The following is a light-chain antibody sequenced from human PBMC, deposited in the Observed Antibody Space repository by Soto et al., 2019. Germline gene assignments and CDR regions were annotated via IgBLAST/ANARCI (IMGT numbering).Light chain of an antibody. CDR1: QSVSSY. CDR2: DAS. V-gene: IGKV3-11*01. CDR3: QQRSNWPLT. Sequence: ELVLTQSPATLSLSPGERATLSCRASQSVSSYLAWYQQKPGQAPRLLIYDASNRATGIPARFSGSGSGTDFTLTISSLETEAFAVYYCQQRSNWPLTFGGGTKVDIK. J-gene: IGKJ4*01.